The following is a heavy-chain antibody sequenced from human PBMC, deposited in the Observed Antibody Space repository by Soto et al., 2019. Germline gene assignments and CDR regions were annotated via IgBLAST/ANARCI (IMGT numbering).Heavy chain of an antibody. CDR2: IYYSGST. V-gene: IGHV4-28*01. J-gene: IGHJ6*02. CDR1: GYSISSSHW. CDR3: ARSSRDYGMDV. Sequence: QVQLQESGPGLVKPSDTLSLTCAVSGYSISSSHWWGWIRQPPGKGLEWIGYIYYSGSTYYNPSLKSRVTMSVATSRNQFSLKGSSVTAVDTAVYYCARSSRDYGMDVWGQGTPVTVSS.